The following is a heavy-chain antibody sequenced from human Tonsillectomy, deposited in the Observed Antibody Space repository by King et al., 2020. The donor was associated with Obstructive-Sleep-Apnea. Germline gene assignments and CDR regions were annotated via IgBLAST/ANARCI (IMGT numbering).Heavy chain of an antibody. CDR1: GFTFSSYG. CDR2: VRHDGSDK. V-gene: IGHV3-33*06. J-gene: IGHJ4*02. D-gene: IGHD5-18*01. Sequence: VQLVESGGGVVQPGRSLRLSCTGSGFTFSSYGMHWVRQAPGKGLEWVAVVRHDGSDKYYADSVKGRFTISRDNSKRTLYLQMNSLRAEDTAVYYCAKDWVDTDMVCLEHWGRGTLVIVSP. CDR3: AKDWVDTDMVCLEH.